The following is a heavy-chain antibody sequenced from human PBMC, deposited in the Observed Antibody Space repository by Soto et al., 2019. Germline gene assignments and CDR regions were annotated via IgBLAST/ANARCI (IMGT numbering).Heavy chain of an antibody. CDR3: ARERTGDPTFFDY. D-gene: IGHD1-1*01. V-gene: IGHV4-61*01. CDR1: CGSVISRSYY. J-gene: IGHJ4*02. CDR2: IYYSGST. Sequence: SETLSLTCTFSCGSVISRSYYWSWIRQPPGKALEWIGYIYYSGSTDYNPSLRSRVTISVDTSKNQFSLKLTSVTAADTALYYCARERTGDPTFFDYWGQGTLVTVSS.